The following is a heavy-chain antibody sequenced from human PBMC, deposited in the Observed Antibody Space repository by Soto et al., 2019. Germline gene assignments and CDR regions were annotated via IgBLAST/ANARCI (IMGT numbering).Heavy chain of an antibody. CDR2: MNPNSGNT. D-gene: IGHD3-3*01. V-gene: IGHV1-8*01. J-gene: IGHJ6*02. CDR1: GYTFTSYD. Sequence: ASVKVSCKASGYTFTSYDINWVRQATGQGLEWMGWMNPNSGNTGYAQKFQGRVTMTRNTSASTAYMELSSLRSEDTAVYYCARIRFLEWLFPGLNYYGMDVWGQGTTVTVSS. CDR3: ARIRFLEWLFPGLNYYGMDV.